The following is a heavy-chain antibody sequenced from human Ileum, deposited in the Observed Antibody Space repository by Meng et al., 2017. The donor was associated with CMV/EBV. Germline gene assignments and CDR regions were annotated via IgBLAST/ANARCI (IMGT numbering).Heavy chain of an antibody. J-gene: IGHJ3*02. CDR3: ARGLTDDAFDI. CDR1: GYTFTGYY. D-gene: IGHD2-21*01. V-gene: IGHV1-69*05. CDR2: IIPIFGTA. Sequence: SVKVSCKASGYTFTGYYMHWVRQAPGQGLEWMGGIIPIFGTANYAQKFQGRVTITTDESTSTAYMELSSLRSEDTAVYYCARGLTDDAFDIWGQGTMVTVSS.